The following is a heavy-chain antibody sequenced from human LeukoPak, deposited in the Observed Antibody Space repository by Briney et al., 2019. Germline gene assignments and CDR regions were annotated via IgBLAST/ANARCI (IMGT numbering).Heavy chain of an antibody. CDR2: LSSSGGST. CDR1: GLTLTNYA. CDR3: AKGGSSGWNHYFDF. Sequence: GGSLRLSCAASGLTLTNYAMSWARQAPGKGLEWVATLSSSGGSTDYADSVKGRFTISRDDSKNTLYLQMNSLRADDTALYYCAKGGSSGWNHYFDFWGQGTLVTVSS. V-gene: IGHV3-23*01. J-gene: IGHJ4*02. D-gene: IGHD6-19*01.